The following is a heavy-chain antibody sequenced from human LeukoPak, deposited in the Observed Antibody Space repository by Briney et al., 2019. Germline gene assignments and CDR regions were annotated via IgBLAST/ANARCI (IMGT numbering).Heavy chain of an antibody. V-gene: IGHV4-38-2*01. CDR1: GCSISSGYY. Sequence: SETLSLTCAVSGCSISSGYYWGWIRQPPGKGLEWIGSNYHSGSTYYNPSLKSRVTISVDTSKNQFSLKLSSVTAADTAVYYCARHRLAGLYPNWFDPWGQGTLVTVSS. J-gene: IGHJ5*02. D-gene: IGHD2/OR15-2a*01. CDR2: NYHSGST. CDR3: ARHRLAGLYPNWFDP.